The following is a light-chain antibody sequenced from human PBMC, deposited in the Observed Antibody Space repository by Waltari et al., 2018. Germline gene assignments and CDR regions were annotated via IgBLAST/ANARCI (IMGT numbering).Light chain of an antibody. CDR2: DVN. V-gene: IGLV2-11*01. CDR1: SSDVGGNNY. J-gene: IGLJ3*02. CDR3: CSYAGTCTEVV. Sequence: QSALTQPRSVSGSPGQSVTVSCTGTSSDVGGNNYVSWYQHHPGKAPKLMIYDVNKRPSGVPDRFSGSKSGNTASLTISGLQAEDEADYHCCSYAGTCTEVVFGGGTKLTVL.